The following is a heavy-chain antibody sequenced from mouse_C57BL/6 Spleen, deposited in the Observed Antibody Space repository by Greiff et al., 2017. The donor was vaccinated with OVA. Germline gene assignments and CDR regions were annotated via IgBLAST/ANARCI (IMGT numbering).Heavy chain of an antibody. V-gene: IGHV1-26*01. CDR1: GYTFTDYY. J-gene: IGHJ1*03. Sequence: VQLQQSGPELVKPGASVKISCKASGYTFTDYYMNWVKQSHGKSLEWIGDINPNNGGTSYNQKFKGKATLTVDKSSSTAYMELRSLTSEDSAVYYCARRYYYGSSYWYFDVWGKGTTVTVSS. D-gene: IGHD1-1*01. CDR3: ARRYYYGSSYWYFDV. CDR2: INPNNGGT.